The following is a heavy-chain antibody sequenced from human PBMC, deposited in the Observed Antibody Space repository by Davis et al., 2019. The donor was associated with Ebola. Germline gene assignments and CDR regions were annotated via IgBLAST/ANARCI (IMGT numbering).Heavy chain of an antibody. CDR3: ARGLGDGYNFVDI. V-gene: IGHV3-30-3*01. J-gene: IGHJ3*02. CDR2: ISYDGSNK. Sequence: GESLKISCAASGFTFSSYAMHWVRQAPGKGLEWVAVISYDGSNKYYADSVKGRFTISRDNAKNSLYLQMNSLRAEDTAVYYCARGLGDGYNFVDIWGQGTMVTVSS. CDR1: GFTFSSYA. D-gene: IGHD5-24*01.